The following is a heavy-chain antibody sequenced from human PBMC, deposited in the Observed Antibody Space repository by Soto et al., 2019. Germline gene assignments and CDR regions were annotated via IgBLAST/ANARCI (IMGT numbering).Heavy chain of an antibody. CDR2: INHSGST. V-gene: IGHV4-34*01. Sequence: SETLSLTCTVSGGSFSGYYWSWIHQPPGKGLEWIGEINHSGSTNYNPSLKSRVTISVDTSKNQFSLKLSSVTAADTAVYYCARGPTYYDYIWGSYRTREFDYWGQGTLVTVSS. J-gene: IGHJ4*02. CDR1: GGSFSGYY. CDR3: ARGPTYYDYIWGSYRTREFDY. D-gene: IGHD3-16*01.